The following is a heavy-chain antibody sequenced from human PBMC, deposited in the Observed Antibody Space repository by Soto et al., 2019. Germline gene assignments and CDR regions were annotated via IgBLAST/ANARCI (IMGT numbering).Heavy chain of an antibody. V-gene: IGHV1-69*19. CDR2: ISPMFGAA. CDR1: GGTFNTYA. Sequence: QVQLVQSGAEMKKPGSSVKVSCQSSGGTFNTYAMNWVRQAPGQGPEWMGDISPMFGAANYAPKFQGRVTMTADESTGTSYMRLSSLASEDTALYFCAREVQVHTPAFVYWGQGTLVTVSS. J-gene: IGHJ4*02. CDR3: AREVQVHTPAFVY. D-gene: IGHD3-10*01.